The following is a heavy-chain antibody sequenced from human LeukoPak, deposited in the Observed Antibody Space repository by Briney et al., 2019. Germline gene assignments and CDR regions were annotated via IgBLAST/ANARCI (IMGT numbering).Heavy chain of an antibody. Sequence: GASVKVSCKSSGFTFTDEYIHWVRQAPGQGLEWMGWINPYSGAINYAQKFQGRVTLTRDTSISTAYMELSRLTSGDTAVYYCARVLVFRRVILDAFDIWGQGTMVTVSS. V-gene: IGHV1-2*02. J-gene: IGHJ3*02. D-gene: IGHD3-10*01. CDR3: ARVLVFRRVILDAFDI. CDR2: INPYSGAI. CDR1: GFTFTDEY.